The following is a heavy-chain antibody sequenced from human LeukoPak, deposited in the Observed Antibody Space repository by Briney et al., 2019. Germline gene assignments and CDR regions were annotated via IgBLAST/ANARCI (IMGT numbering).Heavy chain of an antibody. CDR3: ARDFRYSGSYNAFDI. D-gene: IGHD1-26*01. Sequence: PSETLSLTCTVSGGSISSGSYYWSWIRQPAGKGLEWIGRIYTSGSTNYNPSLKSRVTISVDTSKNQFSLKLSSVTAADTAVYYCARDFRYSGSYNAFDIWGQGTMVTVSS. CDR2: IYTSGST. V-gene: IGHV4-61*02. CDR1: GGSISSGSYY. J-gene: IGHJ3*02.